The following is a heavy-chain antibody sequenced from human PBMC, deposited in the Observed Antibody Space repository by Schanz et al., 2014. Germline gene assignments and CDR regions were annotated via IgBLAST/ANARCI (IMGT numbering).Heavy chain of an antibody. CDR1: GDTFSSYT. D-gene: IGHD5-12*01. CDR2: IIPMLGIT. CDR3: ARDLTVDTGYVVHYYYYGMDV. Sequence: QVQLVQSGAEVKKPGSSVKVSCKASGDTFSSYTINWVRQAPGQGLEWMGRIIPMLGITKYAQKFQGRVTITADKSTSTAYMELNSLRSDDTAVYFCARDLTVDTGYVVHYYYYGMDVWGQGTTVTVSS. J-gene: IGHJ6*02. V-gene: IGHV1-69*08.